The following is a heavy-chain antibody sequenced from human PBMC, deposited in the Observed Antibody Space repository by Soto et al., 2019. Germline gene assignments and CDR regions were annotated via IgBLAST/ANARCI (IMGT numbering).Heavy chain of an antibody. V-gene: IGHV3-23*01. D-gene: IGHD2-15*01. Sequence: EVQLLESGGGLVQPGGSLRLSCAASGFTFSSYAMSWVRQAPGKGLEWVSAISGSGGSTYYADSVKGRFTISRDNSKNTLYLQMNSLRAEDTAVYYCAKDGYCSGGSCKYFDYWGQGTLVTVSS. CDR1: GFTFSSYA. CDR2: ISGSGGST. CDR3: AKDGYCSGGSCKYFDY. J-gene: IGHJ4*02.